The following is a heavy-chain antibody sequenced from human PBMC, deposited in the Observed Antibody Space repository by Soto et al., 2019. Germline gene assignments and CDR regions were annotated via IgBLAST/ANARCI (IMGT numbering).Heavy chain of an antibody. CDR2: AYYRSKWYI. CDR1: GDTVSSDSAS. Sequence: PSQTLSLTCAISGDTVSSDSASWNWIRQSPSRGLEWLGRAYYRSKWYIEYAPSVNSRITINPDTSKNQLSLQLQSVAPEDTAVYYCVRSRVFVSVVGMANYYYYYGMDVWGQGTTVTVSS. J-gene: IGHJ6*02. V-gene: IGHV6-1*01. D-gene: IGHD6-19*01. CDR3: VRSRVFVSVVGMANYYYYYGMDV.